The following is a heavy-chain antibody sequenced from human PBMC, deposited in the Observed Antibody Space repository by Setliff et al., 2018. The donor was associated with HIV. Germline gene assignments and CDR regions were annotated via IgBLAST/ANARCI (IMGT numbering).Heavy chain of an antibody. CDR2: IYPGDSDT. V-gene: IGHV5-51*01. CDR3: ARHGQYGSGSYYNRPFDF. CDR1: GYSFTSYW. J-gene: IGHJ4*02. D-gene: IGHD3-10*01. Sequence: GESLTLSCKGSGYSFTSYWIAWLRQMPGKGLEWMGIIYPGDSDTRYSPSFQGQVTISADKSISTAYLQWSSLKASDTAMYYRARHGQYGSGSYYNRPFDFWGQGTLVTVSS.